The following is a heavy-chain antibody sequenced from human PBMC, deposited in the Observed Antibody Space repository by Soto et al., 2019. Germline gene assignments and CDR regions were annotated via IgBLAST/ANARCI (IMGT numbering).Heavy chain of an antibody. V-gene: IGHV4-39*01. CDR1: GGSISSSSYY. CDR2: IYYSGST. Sequence: TSETLSLTCTVSGGSISSSSYYWGWIRQPPGKGLEWIGSIYYSGSTYYNPSLKSRVTISVDTSKNQFSLKLSSVTAADTAVYYCARHLGGYYATWFDPWGQGTLVTVSS. D-gene: IGHD3-22*01. CDR3: ARHLGGYYATWFDP. J-gene: IGHJ5*02.